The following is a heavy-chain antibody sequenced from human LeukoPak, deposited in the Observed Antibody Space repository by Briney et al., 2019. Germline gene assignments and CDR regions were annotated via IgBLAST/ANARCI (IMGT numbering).Heavy chain of an antibody. Sequence: GESLKISCKGSGYSFTSYWIGWVRQMPGKGLEWMGIIYPGDSDTRYSPSFQGQVTISADKSFSTAYLQWSSLKASDTAMYYCARRGIAVAGGYYFDYWGQGTLVTVSS. CDR2: IYPGDSDT. V-gene: IGHV5-51*01. D-gene: IGHD6-19*01. CDR3: ARRGIAVAGGYYFDY. CDR1: GYSFTSYW. J-gene: IGHJ4*02.